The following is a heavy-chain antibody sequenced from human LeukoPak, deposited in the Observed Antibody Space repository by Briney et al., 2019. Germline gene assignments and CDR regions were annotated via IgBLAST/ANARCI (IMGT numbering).Heavy chain of an antibody. CDR3: AKSLEALSIVATIPVDY. CDR2: ISGSGGST. V-gene: IGHV3-23*01. J-gene: IGHJ4*02. CDR1: GFTFSSYA. Sequence: GGSLRLSCAAAGFTFSSYAMSWVRQAPGKGVEGVSAISGSGGSTYYADSVKGRFSISRDNSKNTLYLQMNSLRAEDTAVYYCAKSLEALSIVATIPVDYWGQGTLVTVSS. D-gene: IGHD5-12*01.